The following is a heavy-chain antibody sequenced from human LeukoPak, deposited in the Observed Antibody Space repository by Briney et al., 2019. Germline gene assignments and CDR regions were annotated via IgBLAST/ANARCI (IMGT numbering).Heavy chain of an antibody. CDR1: GYTFTSYD. Sequence: ASVKVSCKASGYTFTSYDINWVRQATGQGLEWMGWMNPNSGNTGYAQKFQGRVTITRNTSISTAYMELSSLRSEDTAVYYCARGRNGSGFGELGYYYMDVWGKGTTVTVSS. CDR2: MNPNSGNT. J-gene: IGHJ6*03. D-gene: IGHD3-10*01. CDR3: ARGRNGSGFGELGYYYMDV. V-gene: IGHV1-8*03.